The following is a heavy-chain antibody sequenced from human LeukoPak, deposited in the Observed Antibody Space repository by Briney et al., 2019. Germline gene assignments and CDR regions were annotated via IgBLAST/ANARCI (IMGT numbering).Heavy chain of an antibody. V-gene: IGHV4-59*08. CDR3: ARHRYSSSSFNWFDP. Sequence: TPSETLSLTCSVSGYSISSDYYWSWIRQPPGKGLEWIGYIYYSGSTNYNPSLKSRVTISVDTSKNQFSLELSSVTAADTAVYYCARHRYSSSSFNWFDPWGQGTLVTVSS. CDR2: IYYSGST. CDR1: GYSISSDYY. D-gene: IGHD6-13*01. J-gene: IGHJ5*02.